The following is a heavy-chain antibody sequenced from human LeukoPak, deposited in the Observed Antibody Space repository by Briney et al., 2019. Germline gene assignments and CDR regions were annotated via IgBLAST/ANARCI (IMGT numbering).Heavy chain of an antibody. CDR2: IHTNGGV. Sequence: PSETLSLTCSVSGGSIRRYFWSWIRQPAGKGLEWIGRIHTNGGVTHNPSLKSRVTMGTNTYKNEVSLELSSVTAADTAVYYCARGPTRQYFDSWGRGTLVTVSS. V-gene: IGHV4-4*07. D-gene: IGHD6-6*01. J-gene: IGHJ4*02. CDR3: ARGPTRQYFDS. CDR1: GGSIRRYF.